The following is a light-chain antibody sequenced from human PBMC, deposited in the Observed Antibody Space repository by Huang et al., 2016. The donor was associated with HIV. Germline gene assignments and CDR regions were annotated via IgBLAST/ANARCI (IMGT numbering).Light chain of an antibody. J-gene: IGKJ3*01. CDR3: MQALQTPG. Sequence: DIVMTQSPLSLPVTPGEPASISCRSSQSLLDSNGYNYLDWYLQKPGQSPQLLIYLGSNRASGVTDRCSGSGSGTDFTLKISRVETEDVGVYYCMQALQTPGFGPGTKVDIK. V-gene: IGKV2-28*01. CDR2: LGS. CDR1: QSLLDSNGYNY.